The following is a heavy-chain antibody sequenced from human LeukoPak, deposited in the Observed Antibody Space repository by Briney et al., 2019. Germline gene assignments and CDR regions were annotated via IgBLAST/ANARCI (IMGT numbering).Heavy chain of an antibody. J-gene: IGHJ4*02. CDR3: ARLHYDILTGHEYYFDY. CDR1: GGSISSSDYY. V-gene: IGHV4-39*07. CDR2: IYYTGST. Sequence: SETLSLTCTVSGGSISSSDYYWGWIRRPPGKGLEWIGSIYYTGSTYYNPSLKSRVIISVDTSKTQFSLKLSSVTAADTAVYYCARLHYDILTGHEYYFDYWGQGTLVTVSS. D-gene: IGHD3-9*01.